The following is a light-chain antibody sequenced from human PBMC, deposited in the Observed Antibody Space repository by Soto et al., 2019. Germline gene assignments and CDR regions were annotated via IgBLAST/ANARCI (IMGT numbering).Light chain of an antibody. J-gene: IGKJ5*01. CDR2: KVS. CDR1: QSLVHSDGIAY. Sequence: DVVMTHSPLSLPVTLVQPASISFRSNQSLVHSDGIAYFSWFQQRPGRSPRRLIYKVSNRDSGVPARFSGSGSGTDFALKISRVEAEDVGVYYCMKGTHWPITFGQGTRLEIK. CDR3: MKGTHWPIT. V-gene: IGKV2-30*02.